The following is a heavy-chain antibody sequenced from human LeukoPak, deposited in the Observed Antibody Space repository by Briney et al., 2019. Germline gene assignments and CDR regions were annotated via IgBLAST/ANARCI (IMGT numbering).Heavy chain of an antibody. J-gene: IGHJ3*02. V-gene: IGHV3-30*02. D-gene: IGHD5-18*01. CDR2: IRYDGSNK. Sequence: GGSLRLSCAASGFTFSSYGMHWVRQAPGKGLEWVAFIRYDGSNKYYADSVKGRFTISRDNSKNTLYLQMNSLRAEDTAVYYCAKLLGDSYGLEAFDIWGQGTMVTVSS. CDR3: AKLLGDSYGLEAFDI. CDR1: GFTFSSYG.